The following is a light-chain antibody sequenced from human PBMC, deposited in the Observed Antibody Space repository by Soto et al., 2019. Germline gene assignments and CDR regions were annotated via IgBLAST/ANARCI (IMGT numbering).Light chain of an antibody. CDR3: QQYADWPKT. Sequence: EIVMTQSPDTLSVSPGERCTLSCRASQSVSDRVVWYQQKSGQAPSLLIYAASTRAAGVPARFSGSGSGTEFTLTISSLQSEDFAVYFCQQYADWPKTFGQGTKVDIK. V-gene: IGKV3-15*01. CDR2: AAS. J-gene: IGKJ1*01. CDR1: QSVSDR.